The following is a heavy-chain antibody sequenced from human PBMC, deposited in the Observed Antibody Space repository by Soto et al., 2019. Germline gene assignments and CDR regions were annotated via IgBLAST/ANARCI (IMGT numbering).Heavy chain of an antibody. Sequence: QVQLVQSGAEVKKPGASVKVSCKASGYTFTSYGISWVRQAPGQGLEWMGWISAYNGNTNYAQKLQGRVTMTTDTATSTAYMELRSLRTDDTAVYYCARVIGGDYGPERYNWYFDLWGRGTLVTVSS. V-gene: IGHV1-18*01. CDR3: ARVIGGDYGPERYNWYFDL. D-gene: IGHD4-17*01. J-gene: IGHJ2*01. CDR2: ISAYNGNT. CDR1: GYTFTSYG.